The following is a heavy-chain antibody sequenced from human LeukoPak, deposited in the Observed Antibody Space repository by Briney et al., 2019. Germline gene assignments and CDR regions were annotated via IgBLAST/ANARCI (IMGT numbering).Heavy chain of an antibody. V-gene: IGHV6-1*01. D-gene: IGHD6-19*01. CDR3: AREGRAVDGNHFDY. J-gene: IGHJ4*02. CDR2: TYYRSKWYN. Sequence: KHSQTLSLTCAISGDSVSSNSAAWKWIRQSSSRGLEWLGSTYYRSKWYNDYAVSVKSRITINPDTSKNQFSLQLNSVTPEDTAVYYCAREGRAVDGNHFDYWGQGTLVTVSS. CDR1: GDSVSSNSAA.